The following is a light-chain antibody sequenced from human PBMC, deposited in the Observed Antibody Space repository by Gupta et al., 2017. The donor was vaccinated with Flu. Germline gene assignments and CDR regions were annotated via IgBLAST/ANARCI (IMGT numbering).Light chain of an antibody. CDR1: QNISRSR. J-gene: IGKJ1*01. CDR3: HQDYLSLT. V-gene: IGKV3D-20*02. CDR2: DAS. Sequence: NVLTQSPCTLPLSPGERATLSCRASQNISRSRLAWYQQKPGQAPRLIIYDASNIALGSTDWFCGGGDAKDFTLTSNRREYEDCAVYYPHQDYLSLTFGQGTKVEI.